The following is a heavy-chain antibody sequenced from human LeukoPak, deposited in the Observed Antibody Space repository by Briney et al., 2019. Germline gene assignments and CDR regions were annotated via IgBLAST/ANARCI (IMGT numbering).Heavy chain of an antibody. CDR2: IYTSGST. J-gene: IGHJ5*02. CDR3: ARKYSPNWFAP. V-gene: IGHV4-61*02. CDR1: GGSISSGSYY. D-gene: IGHD2-21*01. Sequence: SETLSLTCTVSGGSISSGSYYWSWIRQPAGKGLEWIGRIYTSGSTNYNPSLKSRVTISVDTSKNHFSLKLSSVTGADTAVYYCARKYSPNWFAPWGQETLVTVSS.